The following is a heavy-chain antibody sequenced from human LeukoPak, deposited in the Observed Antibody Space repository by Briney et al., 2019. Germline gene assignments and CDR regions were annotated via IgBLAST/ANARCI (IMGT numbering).Heavy chain of an antibody. CDR1: GYTFTSYG. CDR3: ARVAVWGYDFWSGYYLDYYYYMDV. D-gene: IGHD3-3*01. CDR2: ISAHKGNT. V-gene: IGHV1-18*01. J-gene: IGHJ6*03. Sequence: ASVKVSCKASGYTFTSYGISWVRQAPGQGREWMGWISAHKGNTNYAQKFQGRVTMTTDTSTSTAYMELRSLRSDDTAVYYCARVAVWGYDFWSGYYLDYYYYMDVWGKGTTVTVSS.